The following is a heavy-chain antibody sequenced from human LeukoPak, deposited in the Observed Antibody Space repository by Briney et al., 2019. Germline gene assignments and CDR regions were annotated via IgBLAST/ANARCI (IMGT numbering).Heavy chain of an antibody. J-gene: IGHJ4*02. Sequence: PGGSLRLSCAASGFTFSSYWMHWVRQAPGKGLVWVSRINSDGSSTSYADSVKGRFTISRDNAKNTLYLQMNSLRAEDTAVYYCGRESYDFSLGFDYWGQGTLVTVSS. CDR2: INSDGSST. V-gene: IGHV3-74*01. CDR3: GRESYDFSLGFDY. D-gene: IGHD3-3*01. CDR1: GFTFSSYW.